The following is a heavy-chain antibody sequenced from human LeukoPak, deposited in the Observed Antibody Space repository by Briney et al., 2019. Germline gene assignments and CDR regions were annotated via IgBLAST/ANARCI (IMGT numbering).Heavy chain of an antibody. CDR3: AKDIGGYGNPDY. CDR1: GFTFDDYA. V-gene: IGHV3-43*02. Sequence: PGGSLRLSCAASGFTFDDYAMHWVRQAPGKGLELISLISGDGGRTYYGDSVKGRFNISRDNSKNSLYLQMNSLRTEDTALYYCAKDIGGYGNPDYWGQGTLVTVSS. CDR2: ISGDGGRT. J-gene: IGHJ4*02. D-gene: IGHD5-12*01.